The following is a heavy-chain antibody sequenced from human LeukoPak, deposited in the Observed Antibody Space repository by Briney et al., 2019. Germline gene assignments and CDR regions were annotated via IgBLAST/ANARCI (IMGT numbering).Heavy chain of an antibody. CDR2: INHSGST. CDR1: GGSFSGYY. V-gene: IGHV4-34*01. Sequence: ASETLSLTCAVYGGSFSGYYWSWIRQHPGKGLEWIGEINHSGSTNYNPSLKRRVPISVDTSKNQFSLKLSSVTAADTAVYYCARGAAGYYYYYYGMDVWGQGTTVTVSS. CDR3: ARGAAGYYYYYYGMDV. D-gene: IGHD2-15*01. J-gene: IGHJ6*02.